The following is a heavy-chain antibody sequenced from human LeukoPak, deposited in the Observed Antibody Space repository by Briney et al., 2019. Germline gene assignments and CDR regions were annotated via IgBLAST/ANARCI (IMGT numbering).Heavy chain of an antibody. CDR2: IQYDGSNK. CDR1: GFTFSDYG. V-gene: IGHV3-30*02. J-gene: IGHJ4*02. D-gene: IGHD2-15*01. CDR3: ARDTQPGA. Sequence: HPGGSLRLSCATSGFTFSDYGIHWVRQAPGKGLEWVAFIQYDGSNKYYGDFVKGRFTISRDNSKNTLYLQMSSLRAEDTAVYYCARDTQPGAWGQGTLVTVSS.